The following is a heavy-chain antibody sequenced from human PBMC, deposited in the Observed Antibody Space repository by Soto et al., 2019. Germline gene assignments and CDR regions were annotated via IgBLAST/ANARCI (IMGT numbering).Heavy chain of an antibody. V-gene: IGHV4-31*03. CDR2: IYYSGSN. Sequence: QVQLQESGPGLVKPSQTLSLTCTVSGGSISSGCYYWSWIRQHPGKGLELIGYIYYSGSNYYNPSLNSRVTISVDTSKNQFSLKLSSVTAADTAVYYCARGWGYSSTFDYWGQGTLVTVSS. D-gene: IGHD6-13*01. J-gene: IGHJ4*02. CDR1: GGSISSGCYY. CDR3: ARGWGYSSTFDY.